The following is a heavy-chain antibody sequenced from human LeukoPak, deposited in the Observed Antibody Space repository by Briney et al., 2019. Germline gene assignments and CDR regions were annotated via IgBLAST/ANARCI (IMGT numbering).Heavy chain of an antibody. Sequence: SGPSLVNPAQTLTLTCTFSGFSLRTRGMCVSWIRQPPGKALEWLARIAWDDDKYYSTSLKTRLTISKDTSKNQVVLTMTNMDPVDTATYYCARTSMVRGVRFVYWGQGTLVTVSS. V-gene: IGHV2-70*11. CDR1: GFSLRTRGMC. J-gene: IGHJ4*02. CDR2: IAWDDDK. D-gene: IGHD3-10*01. CDR3: ARTSMVRGVRFVY.